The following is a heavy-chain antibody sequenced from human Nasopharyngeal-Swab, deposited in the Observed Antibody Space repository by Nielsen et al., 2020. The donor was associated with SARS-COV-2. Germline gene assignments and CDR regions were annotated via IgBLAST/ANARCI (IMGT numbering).Heavy chain of an antibody. CDR2: IIPTFGTA. V-gene: IGHV1-69*13. D-gene: IGHD2-15*01. CDR3: ARDLGGSCQYYYYGMDV. Sequence: SVKVSCKASGYTFTSYYMHWVRQVPGQGLEWMGWIIPTFGTANYAQKFQGRVTITADESTSTAYMELSSLRSEDTAVYYCARDLGGSCQYYYYGMDVWGQGTTVTVSS. J-gene: IGHJ6*02. CDR1: GYTFTSYY.